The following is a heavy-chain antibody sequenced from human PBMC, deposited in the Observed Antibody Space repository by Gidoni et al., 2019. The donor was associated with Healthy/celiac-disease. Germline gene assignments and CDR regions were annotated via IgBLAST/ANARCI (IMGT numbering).Heavy chain of an antibody. D-gene: IGHD6-13*01. CDR2: IYYSGST. V-gene: IGHV4-59*09. CDR3: ARGDSSWLSDAFDI. J-gene: IGHJ3*02. Sequence: GYIYYSGSTNYNPSLKSRVTISVDTSKNQFSLKLSSVTAADTAVYYCARGDSSWLSDAFDIWGQGTMVTVAS.